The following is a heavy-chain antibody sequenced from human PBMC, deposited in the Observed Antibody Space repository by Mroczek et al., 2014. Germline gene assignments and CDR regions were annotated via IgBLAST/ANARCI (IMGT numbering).Heavy chain of an antibody. D-gene: IGHD3-10*01. CDR2: IYYSGST. Sequence: QVQLVESGPGLVKPSETLSLTCTVSGGSISSYYWSWIRQPPGKGLEWIGYIYYSGSTNYNPSLKSRVTISVDTSKNQFSLKLSSVTAADTAVYYCAREGSGLENGFDYWGQGTLVTVSS. CDR3: AREGSGLENGFDY. CDR1: GGSISSYY. V-gene: IGHV4-59*01. J-gene: IGHJ4*02.